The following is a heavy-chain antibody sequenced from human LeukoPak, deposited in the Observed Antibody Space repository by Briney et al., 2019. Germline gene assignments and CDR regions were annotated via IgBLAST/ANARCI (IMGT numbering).Heavy chain of an antibody. CDR2: IYSGDSET. V-gene: IGHV5-51*01. Sequence: GESLKISCEGSEYSFTSYWIGWVRQMPGKGLEWMGIIYSGDSETRYSPSFQGQVTISADKSINTAYLQWGSLKASDTAMYYCARSAGSSSSWEFDYWGQGTLVTVSS. CDR1: EYSFTSYW. D-gene: IGHD6-13*01. CDR3: ARSAGSSSSWEFDY. J-gene: IGHJ4*02.